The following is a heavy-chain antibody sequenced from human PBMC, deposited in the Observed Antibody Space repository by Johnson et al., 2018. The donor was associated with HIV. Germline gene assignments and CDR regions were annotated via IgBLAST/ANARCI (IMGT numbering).Heavy chain of an antibody. J-gene: IGHJ3*02. CDR2: ITTAGDT. CDR1: GFTFSTYD. Sequence: VLLVESGGGLVQPGGSLRLSCAASGFTFSTYDMHWVRQVTGKGLEWVSGITTAGDTYYPGSVKGRFTIFRENVKNSLYLQMNSLRAEDTALYYCARSVGYYDSSGYYYVDAFDIWGQGTMVTVSS. CDR3: ARSVGYYDSSGYYYVDAFDI. D-gene: IGHD3-22*01. V-gene: IGHV3-13*01.